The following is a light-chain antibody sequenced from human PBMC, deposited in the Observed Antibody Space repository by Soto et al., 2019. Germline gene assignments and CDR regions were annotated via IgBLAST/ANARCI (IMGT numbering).Light chain of an antibody. J-gene: IGKJ1*01. CDR3: QQYNNWPRA. Sequence: IVMPQSPTTLSVSPGERAPLSCLASQGVSSNLAWYQQKPGQAPRLLIYGASTRATGIPARFSGSGSGTEFTLTISSLQSEDFAVYYCQQYNNWPRAFGQGTKVDIK. CDR2: GAS. V-gene: IGKV3-15*01. CDR1: QGVSSN.